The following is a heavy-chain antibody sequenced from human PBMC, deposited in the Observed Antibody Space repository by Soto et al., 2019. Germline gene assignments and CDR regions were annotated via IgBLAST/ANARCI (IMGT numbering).Heavy chain of an antibody. D-gene: IGHD3-3*01. Sequence: QVQLVQSGAEVKKPGASVKVSCKASGYTFTSYGISWVRQAPGQGLEWMGWISAYNGNTNYAQKLQGRVTMTTDTSTSTAYMELRSLRSDDTAVYYCARVQFLEDYYYYYGMDVWGQGTTVTVSS. CDR3: ARVQFLEDYYYYYGMDV. CDR2: ISAYNGNT. V-gene: IGHV1-18*01. CDR1: GYTFTSYG. J-gene: IGHJ6*02.